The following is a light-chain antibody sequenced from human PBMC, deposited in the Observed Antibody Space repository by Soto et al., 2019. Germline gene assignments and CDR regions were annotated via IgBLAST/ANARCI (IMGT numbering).Light chain of an antibody. CDR3: QKYNSAPHT. Sequence: DIQMTQSPSSLSASVGDRVTITCRASQGINNYLAWYQQKPGKVPKLLIYAASTLRSGVPSRFSGSGSGTDFTLTISSLQPEDVATYYCQKYNSAPHTFGQGTKLEIK. J-gene: IGKJ2*01. CDR2: AAS. CDR1: QGINNY. V-gene: IGKV1-27*01.